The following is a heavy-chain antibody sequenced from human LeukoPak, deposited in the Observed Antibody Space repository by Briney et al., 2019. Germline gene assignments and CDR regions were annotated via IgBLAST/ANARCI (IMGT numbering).Heavy chain of an antibody. CDR2: ISEKGGST. D-gene: IGHD3-16*01. CDR1: GFSLSNYA. J-gene: IGHJ3*02. V-gene: IGHV3-23*01. Sequence: GGSLRLSCVVSGFSLSNYAMSWVRQAPGKGLEWVSYISEKGGSTTYGDSVKGRFTISRDNSLNTVYLQMNSLRAEDTAVYYCARDDALGDNALDIWGQGTMVTVSS. CDR3: ARDDALGDNALDI.